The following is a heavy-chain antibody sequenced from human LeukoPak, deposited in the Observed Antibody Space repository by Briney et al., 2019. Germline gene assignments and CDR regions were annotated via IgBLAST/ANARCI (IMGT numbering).Heavy chain of an antibody. J-gene: IGHJ3*02. CDR3: ARDSNFHSDYYYDVFDI. CDR2: IYSGGST. D-gene: IGHD2-21*02. Sequence: GGSLRLSCAASEFSFGSNYMTWVRQAPGKGLEWVSLIYSGGSTYYADSVKGRFTISRDNAKNSLYLQMDSLRAEDTATYYCARDSNFHSDYYYDVFDIWGQGTVVTVSS. CDR1: EFSFGSNY. V-gene: IGHV3-66*01.